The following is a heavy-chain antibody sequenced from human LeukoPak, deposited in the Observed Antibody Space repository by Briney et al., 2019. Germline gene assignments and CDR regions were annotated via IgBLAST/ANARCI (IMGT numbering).Heavy chain of an antibody. D-gene: IGHD3-3*01. J-gene: IGHJ4*02. CDR1: GYSLSAYH. Sequence: GASVKVSCKAYGYSLSAYHLNWVRQAPGQGLEWMGWINTNTGNPTYAQGFTGRFVFSLDTSVNTAYLHITSLKAEDTAVYYCARDREAIFGVVITYFDYWGREPWSPPPQ. CDR3: ARDREAIFGVVITYFDY. V-gene: IGHV7-4-1*02. CDR2: INTNTGNP.